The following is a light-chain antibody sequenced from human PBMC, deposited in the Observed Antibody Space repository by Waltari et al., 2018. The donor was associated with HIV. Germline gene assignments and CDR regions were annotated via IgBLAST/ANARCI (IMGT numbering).Light chain of an antibody. CDR1: SSDVGAYNY. CDR2: NVS. J-gene: IGLJ2*01. V-gene: IGLV2-11*01. Sequence: QSALTQPRSVSESPGPSVTISCTGTSSDVGAYNYVSWYQQHPGRAPKFIIYNVSERPSGVPDRFSGSKSGNTASLTISGLQAEDEADYYCSSYAGTSNFVLFGGGTKLTVL. CDR3: SSYAGTSNFVL.